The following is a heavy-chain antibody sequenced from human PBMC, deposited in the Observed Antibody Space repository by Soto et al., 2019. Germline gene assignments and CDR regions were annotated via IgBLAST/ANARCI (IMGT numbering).Heavy chain of an antibody. J-gene: IGHJ4*02. CDR2: ISNDGTDQ. CDR3: ARGCSGGTNCFYFDF. D-gene: IGHD6-13*01. CDR1: GFTFGNFG. Sequence: QVQLVESGGGVVQPGRSLRLSCAASGFTFGNFGIHWVRQAPGKGLEWVADISNDGTDQYYADSVKGRFTISRDNSKNTLYLQMNSLRAEDTAVDYCARGCSGGTNCFYFDFWGQGILVNVSS. V-gene: IGHV3-30*03.